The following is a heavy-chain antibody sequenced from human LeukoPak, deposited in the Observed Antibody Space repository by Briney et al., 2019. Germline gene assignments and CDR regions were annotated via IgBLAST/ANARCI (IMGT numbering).Heavy chain of an antibody. Sequence: GGSLRLSCAASGFTFNTYAMTWVRQAPGKGLEWVSGISGSGGSTYYADSVKGRFTISRDNSKNTLYLQMNSLRAEDTAVYYCAKEDSITMTQDVWGKGTTVTVSS. D-gene: IGHD3-22*01. CDR3: AKEDSITMTQDV. J-gene: IGHJ6*04. CDR2: ISGSGGST. CDR1: GFTFNTYA. V-gene: IGHV3-23*01.